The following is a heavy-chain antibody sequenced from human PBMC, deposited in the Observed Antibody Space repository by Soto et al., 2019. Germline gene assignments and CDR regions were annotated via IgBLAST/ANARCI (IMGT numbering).Heavy chain of an antibody. V-gene: IGHV1-8*01. D-gene: IGHD3-3*01. CDR1: GYTFTSYD. CDR3: ARGILRFLEWLSGMDV. J-gene: IGHJ6*02. Sequence: QVQLVQSGAEVKKPGASVKVSCKASGYTFTSYDINWVRQATGQGLEWMGWMNPNSGNTGYAQKFQGRVTMTRNTSMSTAYMELSSLRSEDTAVYYCARGILRFLEWLSGMDVWGQGTTVTVSS. CDR2: MNPNSGNT.